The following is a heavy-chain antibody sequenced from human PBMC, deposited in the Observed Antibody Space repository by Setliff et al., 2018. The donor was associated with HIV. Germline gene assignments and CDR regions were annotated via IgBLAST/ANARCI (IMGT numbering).Heavy chain of an antibody. Sequence: GASVKVSCKTSGYTFTTYGISWVRQAPGHGLEWMGWISPYNGHTNYAQTFQGRVTMTIDTSTNSAYMELRSLGSDDTAVYFCARLGSGWSDSYYYAMDVWGQGTTVTVSS. D-gene: IGHD6-19*01. CDR1: GYTFTTYG. V-gene: IGHV1-18*01. J-gene: IGHJ6*02. CDR2: ISPYNGHT. CDR3: ARLGSGWSDSYYYAMDV.